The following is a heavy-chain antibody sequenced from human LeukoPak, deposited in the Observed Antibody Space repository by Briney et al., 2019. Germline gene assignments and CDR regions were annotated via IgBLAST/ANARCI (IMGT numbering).Heavy chain of an antibody. D-gene: IGHD6-13*01. CDR2: IYYSGIT. J-gene: IGHJ4*02. Sequence: SETLSLTYTVSGGSISSSSYYWVWIRQPPGKGLEWIGNIYYSGITYYNPSLKGRVTISVDTSKNQFSLKLSSVTATDTAVYYCARRAGGSAAGINYWGQGTLVAVSS. V-gene: IGHV4-39*01. CDR3: ARRAGGSAAGINY. CDR1: GGSISSSSYY.